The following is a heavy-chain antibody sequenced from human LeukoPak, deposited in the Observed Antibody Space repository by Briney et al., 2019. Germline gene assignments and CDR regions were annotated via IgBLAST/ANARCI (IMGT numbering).Heavy chain of an antibody. V-gene: IGHV3-33*08. Sequence: TGGSLRLSCAASGFTFSSYGMHWVRQAPGKGLEWVAVIWYDGSNKYYADSVKGRFTISRDNSKNTLYLQMNSLRAEDTAVYYCARDPSSWSSSWNDYWGQGTLVTVSS. CDR3: ARDPSSWSSSWNDY. CDR1: GFTFSSYG. D-gene: IGHD6-13*01. J-gene: IGHJ4*02. CDR2: IWYDGSNK.